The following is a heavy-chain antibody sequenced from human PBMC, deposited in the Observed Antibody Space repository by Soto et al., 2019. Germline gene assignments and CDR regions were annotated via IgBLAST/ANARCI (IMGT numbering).Heavy chain of an antibody. V-gene: IGHV3-30*18. J-gene: IGHJ4*02. Sequence: GGSLRLSCAASGFTFSSYGMHWVRQAPGKGLEWVAVISYDGSNKYYADSVKGRFTISRDNSKNTLYLQMNSLRAEDTAVYYCAKVWGTALWFGELFFDYWGQGTLVTVSS. CDR3: AKVWGTALWFGELFFDY. CDR1: GFTFSSYG. CDR2: ISYDGSNK. D-gene: IGHD3-10*01.